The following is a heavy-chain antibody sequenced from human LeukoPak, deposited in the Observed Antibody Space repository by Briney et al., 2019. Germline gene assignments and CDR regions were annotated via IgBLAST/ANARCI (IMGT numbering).Heavy chain of an antibody. J-gene: IGHJ4*02. D-gene: IGHD4-23*01. CDR2: ISGGGGGT. Sequence: GGSLRLSCAASGFTFSSYAMSWVRQAPGKGLEWVSAISGGGGGTYYADSVKGRFTISRDNSKNTLYLQMNSLRAEDTAVYYCTTVVARSDYWGQGTLVTVSS. V-gene: IGHV3-23*01. CDR1: GFTFSSYA. CDR3: TTVVARSDY.